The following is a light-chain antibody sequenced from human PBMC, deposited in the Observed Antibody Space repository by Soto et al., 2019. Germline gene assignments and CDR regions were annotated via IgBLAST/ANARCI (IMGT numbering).Light chain of an antibody. CDR1: QTFSSH. V-gene: IGKV3-11*01. J-gene: IGKJ5*01. CDR2: DAS. CDR3: QQRSNWSPVIT. Sequence: EIVLTQSPATLSLSPGERATLSCRASQTFSSHLAWYQQKPGQAPRLLIYDASKRATGIPARFRGRGSGTDFTLTISSLEPEDFAVYYCQQRSNWSPVITFGQGTRLEIK.